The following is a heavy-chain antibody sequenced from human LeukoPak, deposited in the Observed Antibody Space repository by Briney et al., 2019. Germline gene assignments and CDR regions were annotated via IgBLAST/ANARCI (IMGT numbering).Heavy chain of an antibody. CDR3: ARASRPSNSWFDP. V-gene: IGHV4-38-2*01. D-gene: IGHD6-6*01. CDR1: GHSFSSDSF. Sequence: SSETLSLTCGVSGHSFSSDSFWGWIRQPPGQGLEWIGSIHERGSTFYNPSLKSRVTISIDTSKNQFSLNVNSETAADTVVYYCARASRPSNSWFDPWGQGTVVTVSS. CDR2: IHERGST. J-gene: IGHJ5*02.